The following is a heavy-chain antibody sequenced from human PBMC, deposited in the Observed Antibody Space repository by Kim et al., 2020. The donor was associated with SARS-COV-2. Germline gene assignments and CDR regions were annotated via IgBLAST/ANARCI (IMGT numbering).Heavy chain of an antibody. Sequence: SETLSLTCTVSGGSISSYYWSWIRQPAGTGLEWIGRIYTSGSTNYNPSLKSRVTMSVDTSKNQFSLKLSSVTAADTAVYYCARDGPSQAIFGVVPYNWFDPWGQGTLVTVSS. D-gene: IGHD3-3*01. CDR1: GGSISSYY. CDR2: IYTSGST. CDR3: ARDGPSQAIFGVVPYNWFDP. V-gene: IGHV4-4*07. J-gene: IGHJ5*02.